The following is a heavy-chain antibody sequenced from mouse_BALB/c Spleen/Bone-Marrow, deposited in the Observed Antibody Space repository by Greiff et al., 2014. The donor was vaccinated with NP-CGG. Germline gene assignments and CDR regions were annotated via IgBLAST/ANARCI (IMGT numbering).Heavy chain of an antibody. Sequence: EVQLQQSGPELVKPGPSVKISCKASGYSFTGYYMHWVKQSHGKSLEWIGKLNPYNGGTSYNQKFKGKTTLTVDTSSSTAFMELHSLTSEDSLAYYCARQLYGNYAYWGLGTLVTVSA. CDR3: ARQLYGNYAY. V-gene: IGHV1S30*01. D-gene: IGHD2-10*02. CDR2: LNPYNGGT. CDR1: GYSFTGYY. J-gene: IGHJ3*01.